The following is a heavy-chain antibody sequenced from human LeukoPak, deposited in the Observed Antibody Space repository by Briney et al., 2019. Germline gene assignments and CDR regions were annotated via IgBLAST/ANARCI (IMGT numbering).Heavy chain of an antibody. Sequence: GGSLRLSCAASGFTFSSYSMNWVRQAPGKGLEWVSSISSSSSYIYYADSVKGRFTISRDNAKNPLYVQMNSLRDEDTAVYYCARDGDVWGSYRTYFFDYWGQGTLVTVSS. CDR3: ARDGDVWGSYRTYFFDY. CDR1: GFTFSSYS. V-gene: IGHV3-21*01. J-gene: IGHJ4*02. CDR2: ISSSSSYI. D-gene: IGHD3-16*02.